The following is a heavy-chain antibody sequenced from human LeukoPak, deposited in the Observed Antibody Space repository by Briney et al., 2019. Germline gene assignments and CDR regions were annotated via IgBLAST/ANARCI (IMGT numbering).Heavy chain of an antibody. CDR3: ARGDTAMVTSHFDY. J-gene: IGHJ4*02. D-gene: IGHD5-18*01. CDR2: INPNSGGT. CDR1: GYTFTGYY. V-gene: IGHV1-2*02. Sequence: GASVKVSCKASGYTFTGYYMHWVRQAPGQGLEWMGWINPNSGGTNYAQKFQGRVTMTRDTSISTGYMELSRLRSDDTAVYYCARGDTAMVTSHFDYWGQGTLVTVSS.